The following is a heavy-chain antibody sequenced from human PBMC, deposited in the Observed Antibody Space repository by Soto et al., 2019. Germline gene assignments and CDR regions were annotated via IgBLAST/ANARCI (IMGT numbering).Heavy chain of an antibody. CDR3: ARGRNGMDV. J-gene: IGHJ6*02. V-gene: IGHV1-8*01. CDR2: MNPNSGNT. Sequence: QVQLVQSGAEVKKPGASVKVSCKASGDPFSNYDMKWVRQATGQGLEWMGWMNPNSGNTGYARMFQGRVTMTRNISITTVYMELSSLRSEDTAVYYCARGRNGMDVWGQGTTVNVSS. CDR1: GDPFSNYD.